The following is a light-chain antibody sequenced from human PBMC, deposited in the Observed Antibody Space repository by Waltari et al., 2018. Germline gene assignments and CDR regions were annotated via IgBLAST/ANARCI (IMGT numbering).Light chain of an antibody. CDR3: SSYANTFHYV. Sequence: QSALTQPASVSGSPGQSITLSSAATSSDVGAYNYVSWYQQYPGRAPKLLIYDVSKWPSGVSNRFSGSKSGNTASLTISGLQAEDEADYFCSSYANTFHYVFGTGTKVTVL. V-gene: IGLV2-14*03. J-gene: IGLJ1*01. CDR1: SSDVGAYNY. CDR2: DVS.